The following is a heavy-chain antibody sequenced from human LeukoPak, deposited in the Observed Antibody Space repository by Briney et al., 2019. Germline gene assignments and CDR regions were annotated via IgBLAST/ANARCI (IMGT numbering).Heavy chain of an antibody. CDR1: GFSFSDYS. V-gene: IGHV3-48*01. Sequence: GGSLRLSCAASGFSFSDYSMNWVRQAPGKGLEWLSYISPSGSTIYYADSVRGRFTISRDNPKNSLYLQMNSLRAEDTAVYYCARGLAFDYWGQGTLVTVSS. CDR2: ISPSGSTI. D-gene: IGHD2-15*01. J-gene: IGHJ4*02. CDR3: ARGLAFDY.